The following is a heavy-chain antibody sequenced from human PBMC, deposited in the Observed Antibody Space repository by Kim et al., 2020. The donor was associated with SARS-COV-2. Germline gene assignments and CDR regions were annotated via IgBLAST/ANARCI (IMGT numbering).Heavy chain of an antibody. V-gene: IGHV4-61*01. CDR2: IYYSGST. CDR3: ARDRKQRYCSSTSCYIGWFDP. Sequence: SETLSLTCTVSGGSVSSGSYYWSWIRQPPGKGLEWIGYIYYSGSTNYNPSLKSRVTISVDTSKNQFSLKLSSVTAADTAVYYCARDRKQRYCSSTSCYIGWFDPWGQGTLVTVSS. J-gene: IGHJ5*02. D-gene: IGHD2-2*02. CDR1: GGSVSSGSYY.